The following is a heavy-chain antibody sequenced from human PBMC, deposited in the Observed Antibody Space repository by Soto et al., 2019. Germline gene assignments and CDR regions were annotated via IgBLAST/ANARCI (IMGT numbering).Heavy chain of an antibody. Sequence: GSLRLSCAASGFTFSDYYMSWIRQAPGKGLEWVSYISSSSSYTNYADSVKGRFTISRDNAKNSLYLQMNSLRAEDTAVYYCARSGGSGSYYFLAPTNLIDYWGQGTLVTVSS. V-gene: IGHV3-11*06. J-gene: IGHJ4*02. CDR1: GFTFSDYY. D-gene: IGHD1-26*01. CDR3: ARSGGSGSYYFLAPTNLIDY. CDR2: ISSSSSYT.